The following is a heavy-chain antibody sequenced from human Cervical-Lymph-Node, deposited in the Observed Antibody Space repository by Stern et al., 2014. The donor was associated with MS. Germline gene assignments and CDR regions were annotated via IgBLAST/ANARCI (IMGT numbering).Heavy chain of an antibody. CDR3: AHRPLSLAAVYFDY. CDR1: GVSLTSRGVG. V-gene: IGHV2-5*02. Sequence: QVTLKESGPTLVRPTQTLTLTCTFSGVSLTSRGVGVAWIRPPPGKALEWLGLIYWDDDKLYSPSLQSRLSITKDTSKNQVVLTLTNVDPVDTATYYCAHRPLSLAAVYFDYWGQGALVTVSS. J-gene: IGHJ4*02. CDR2: IYWDDDK. D-gene: IGHD6-6*01.